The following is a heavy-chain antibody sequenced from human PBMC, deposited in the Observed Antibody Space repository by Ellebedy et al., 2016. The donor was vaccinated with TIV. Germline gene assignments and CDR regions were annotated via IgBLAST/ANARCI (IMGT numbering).Heavy chain of an antibody. D-gene: IGHD6-13*01. CDR2: VTPNSGYT. V-gene: IGHV1-8*01. CDR1: GYTFTSYD. CDR3: AAYRGSWYGGGDDY. Sequence: AASVKVSCKASGYTFTSYDINWVRQAAGQGLEWMGWVTPNSGYTGYAQKFQGRVTMTRDASISTAYMELSSLRSEATAMYYCAAYRGSWYGGGDDYWGQGTLVTVSS. J-gene: IGHJ4*02.